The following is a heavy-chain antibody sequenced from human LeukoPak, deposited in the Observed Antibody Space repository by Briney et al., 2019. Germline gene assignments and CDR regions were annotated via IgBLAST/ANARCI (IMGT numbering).Heavy chain of an antibody. V-gene: IGHV3-21*01. D-gene: IGHD6-19*01. J-gene: IGHJ4*02. CDR1: GFTFSSYS. CDR2: ISSSSSYI. Sequence: GGSLRLSCAASGFTFSSYSMNWVRQAPGKGLEWVSSISSSSSYIYYADSVKGRFTISRDNAKNSLYLHMNSLRAEDTAVYYCNLAVAGTNYWGQGTLVTVSS. CDR3: NLAVAGTNY.